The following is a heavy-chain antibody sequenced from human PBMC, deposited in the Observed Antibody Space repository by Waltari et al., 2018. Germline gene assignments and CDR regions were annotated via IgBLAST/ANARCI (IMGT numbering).Heavy chain of an antibody. CDR3: ARVGARPPTRNY. J-gene: IGHJ4*02. CDR2: IYHSGST. V-gene: IGHV4-38-2*01. D-gene: IGHD1-26*01. Sequence: QVQLQESGPGLVKPSETLSLTCAVPGYSISSGYYWGWIRQPPGKGLEWIGSIYHSGSTYYNPSLKSRVTISVDTSKNQFSLKLSSVTAADTAVYYCARVGARPPTRNYWGQGTLVTVSS. CDR1: GYSISSGYY.